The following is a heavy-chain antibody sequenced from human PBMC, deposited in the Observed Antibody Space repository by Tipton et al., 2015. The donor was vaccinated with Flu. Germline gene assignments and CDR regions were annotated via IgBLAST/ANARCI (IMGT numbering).Heavy chain of an antibody. Sequence: QSGAEVKKPGESLKISCKGSGYSFTSYWIGWVRQMPGKGLEWMGIIYPGDSDTRYSPSFQGQVTISADKSISTAYLQWSSLKASDTAMYYCARHGVHYYDSSGEGNWFDPWGQGTLVTVSS. D-gene: IGHD3-22*01. J-gene: IGHJ5*02. CDR1: GYSFTSYW. CDR3: ARHGVHYYDSSGEGNWFDP. V-gene: IGHV5-51*01. CDR2: IYPGDSDT.